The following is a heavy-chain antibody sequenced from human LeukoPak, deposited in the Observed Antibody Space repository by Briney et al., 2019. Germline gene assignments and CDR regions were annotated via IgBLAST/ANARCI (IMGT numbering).Heavy chain of an antibody. CDR3: ARERPRNWFDP. Sequence: GGSLRLSCAASGFTFSSYSMNWVRQAPGKGLEWVSSISSSSSYIYYADSVKGRFTISRDNSKNTLYLQMNSLRAEDTAVYYCARERPRNWFDPWGQGTLVTVSS. V-gene: IGHV3-21*04. CDR2: ISSSSSYI. CDR1: GFTFSSYS. J-gene: IGHJ5*02.